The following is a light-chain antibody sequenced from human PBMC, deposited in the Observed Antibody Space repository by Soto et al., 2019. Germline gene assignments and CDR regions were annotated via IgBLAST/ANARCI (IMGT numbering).Light chain of an antibody. CDR2: KAS. CDR1: QSIDSW. Sequence: DIQMTQSPSTLSASVGDRVTITCRASQSIDSWMAWYQQKPGTAPKLLIYKASNLESGVPSRFSGRGSGTEFTLTISSLQPDDFATYYCQQANSFPLTFGGGTKVEIK. V-gene: IGKV1-5*03. CDR3: QQANSFPLT. J-gene: IGKJ4*01.